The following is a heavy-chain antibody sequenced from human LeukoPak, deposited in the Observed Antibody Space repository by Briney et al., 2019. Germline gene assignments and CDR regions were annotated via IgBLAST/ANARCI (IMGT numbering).Heavy chain of an antibody. Sequence: PGGSLRLSCAASGLIFSRYVMSWVRQAPGKGLEWVSGISGSGGSTYYADSVKGRFTISRDNSKNTLHLQMNSLRAEDTAVYYCAKGNDAFDVWGQGTMATVSS. J-gene: IGHJ3*01. V-gene: IGHV3-23*01. CDR2: ISGSGGST. CDR1: GLIFSRYV. CDR3: AKGNDAFDV.